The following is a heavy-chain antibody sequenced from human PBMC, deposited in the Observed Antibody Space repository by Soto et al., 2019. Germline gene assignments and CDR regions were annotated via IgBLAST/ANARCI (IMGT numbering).Heavy chain of an antibody. CDR3: ARGRSSPCFDP. V-gene: IGHV1-69*01. J-gene: IGHJ5*02. CDR1: GGTFTNDV. CDR2: LIPIFGAA. Sequence: QVQLVQSGAEVRKPGSSVKVSCKISGGTFTNDVISWLRQAPGQGLEWMGGLIPIFGAANLAQKFQGRVTITADESTSTVNMELSSLTSEDTAVYYCARGRSSPCFDPWGQGTLVTVSS. D-gene: IGHD6-6*01.